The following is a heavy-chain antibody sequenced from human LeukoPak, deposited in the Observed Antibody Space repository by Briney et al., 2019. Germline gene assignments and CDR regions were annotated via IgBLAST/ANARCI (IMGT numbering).Heavy chain of an antibody. Sequence: GGSLRLSCATSGFTFNDYAMYWVRQAPGKGLEWVSGISWNSRSIAYADSVKGRFTISRDNAKNSLYLQMNSLRAEDTAVYYCARGYDILTNAFDYWGQGTLVTVSS. CDR1: GFTFNDYA. J-gene: IGHJ4*02. CDR2: ISWNSRSI. V-gene: IGHV3-9*01. D-gene: IGHD3-9*01. CDR3: ARGYDILTNAFDY.